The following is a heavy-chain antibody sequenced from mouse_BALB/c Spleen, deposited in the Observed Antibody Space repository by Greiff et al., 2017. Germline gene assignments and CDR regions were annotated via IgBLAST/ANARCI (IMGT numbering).Heavy chain of an antibody. V-gene: IGHV5-6-4*01. J-gene: IGHJ2*01. CDR1: GFTFSSYT. D-gene: IGHD2-1*01. Sequence: EVNLVESGGGLVKPGGSLKLSCAASGFTFSSYTMSWVRQTPEKRLEWVATISSGGSYTYYPDSVKGRFTISRDNAKNTLYLQMSSLKSEDTAMYYCTRDRLYYGNGNWGQGTTLTVSS. CDR3: TRDRLYYGNGN. CDR2: ISSGGSYT.